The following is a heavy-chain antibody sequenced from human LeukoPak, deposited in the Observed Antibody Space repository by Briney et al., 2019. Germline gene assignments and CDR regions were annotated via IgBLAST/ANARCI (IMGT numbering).Heavy chain of an antibody. V-gene: IGHV4-59*01. Sequence: SETLSLTCTVSGGSISSYYWSWIRQPPGKGLEWIGYIYYSGSTNYNPSLKSRVTISVDTSKNQLSLKLSSVTAADTAVYYCARLDTAMATAYWYFDLWGRGTLVTVPS. CDR3: ARLDTAMATAYWYFDL. CDR1: GGSISSYY. J-gene: IGHJ2*01. CDR2: IYYSGST. D-gene: IGHD5-18*01.